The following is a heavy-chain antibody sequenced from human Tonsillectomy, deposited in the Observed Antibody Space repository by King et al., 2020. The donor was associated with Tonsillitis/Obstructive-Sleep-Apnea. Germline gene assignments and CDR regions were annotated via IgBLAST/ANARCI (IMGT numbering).Heavy chain of an antibody. CDR2: IKSKTDGGET. CDR3: TTQNEYYDLWSGYSGSGAFDI. CDR1: GFTFSNAW. V-gene: IGHV3-15*01. Sequence: LQLVQSGGGLVKPGGSPRLSCAASGFTFSNAWMSWVRQAPGKGLEWVGRIKSKTDGGETDYAAPVKGRFTISRDDSKNTLYLQMSSLKTEDTAVYYCTTQNEYYDLWSGYSGSGAFDIWGQGTMVTVSS. J-gene: IGHJ3*02. D-gene: IGHD3-3*01.